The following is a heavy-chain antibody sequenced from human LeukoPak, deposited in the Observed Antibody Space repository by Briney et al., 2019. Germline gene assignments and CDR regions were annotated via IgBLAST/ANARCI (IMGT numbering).Heavy chain of an antibody. CDR3: AGEVQEGYGWVIDY. Sequence: SETLSLTCTVSGGSISSHYWSWIRQPPGKGLEWIGYIYYSGSTNYNPSLKSRVTISVDTSKNQFSLKLSSVTAADTAVYYCAGEVQEGYGWVIDYWGQGTLVTVSS. J-gene: IGHJ4*02. D-gene: IGHD3-16*01. CDR1: GGSISSHY. V-gene: IGHV4-59*11. CDR2: IYYSGST.